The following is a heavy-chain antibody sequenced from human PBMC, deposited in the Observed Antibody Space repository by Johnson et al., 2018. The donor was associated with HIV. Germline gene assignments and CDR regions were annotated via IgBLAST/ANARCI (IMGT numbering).Heavy chain of an antibody. CDR1: GFSFSDYY. J-gene: IGHJ3*02. V-gene: IGHV3-11*04. Sequence: QVQLVESGGGLVKPGGSLRLSCAASGFSFSDYYMSCIRQAPGRGLEWVSYIRGSDRTTYFADSVKGRFTISRDNSKNTLYLQINSLRAEDTAVYYCARLRGAFDIWGQGTMVTVSS. CDR2: IRGSDRTT. CDR3: ARLRGAFDI.